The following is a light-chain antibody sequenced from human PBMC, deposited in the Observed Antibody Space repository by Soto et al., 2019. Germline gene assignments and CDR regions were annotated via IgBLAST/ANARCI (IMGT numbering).Light chain of an antibody. CDR3: QQYGSSPET. J-gene: IGKJ1*01. V-gene: IGKV3-20*01. CDR2: GAS. CDR1: QSVSSSY. Sequence: DIVLTQSPGTLSLSQGERATLSCRASQSVSSSYLAWYQQKPGQAPRLLIYGASSRDTGIPDRFSGSGSGTDFTLTISRLEPEDFAVYYCQQYGSSPETFGQGTKVEIK.